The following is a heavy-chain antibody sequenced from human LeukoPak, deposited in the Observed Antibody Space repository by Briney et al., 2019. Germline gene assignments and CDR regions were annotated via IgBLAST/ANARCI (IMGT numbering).Heavy chain of an antibody. CDR1: GGTFSSYA. J-gene: IGHJ4*02. V-gene: IGHV1-69*01. D-gene: IGHD3-10*01. Sequence: ASVKVSCQASGGTFSSYAISWVRQAPGQGLEWMVGIIPIFGTANYAQKFQGRVTITADESTSTAYMELSSLRSEDTAVYYCAISPYYYGSGSSGYFDYWGQGTLVTVSS. CDR3: AISPYYYGSGSSGYFDY. CDR2: IIPIFGTA.